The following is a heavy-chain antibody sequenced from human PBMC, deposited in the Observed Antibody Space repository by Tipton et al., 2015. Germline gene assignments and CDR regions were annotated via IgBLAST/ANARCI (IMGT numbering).Heavy chain of an antibody. CDR3: ARLSPVVGYLLNAFDI. J-gene: IGHJ3*02. V-gene: IGHV4-4*02. Sequence: TLSLTCAVSGGSISSSHWWSWVRQPPGKGLEWIGEIYHSGSSNYNPSLKSRVSISVDKSKNQFSLNLGSVTAADTAVYYCARLSPVVGYLLNAFDIWGQGTMVTVSS. CDR2: IYHSGSS. CDR1: GGSISSSHW. D-gene: IGHD3-22*01.